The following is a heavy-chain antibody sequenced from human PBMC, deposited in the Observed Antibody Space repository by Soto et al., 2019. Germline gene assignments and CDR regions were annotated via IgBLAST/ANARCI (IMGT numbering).Heavy chain of an antibody. V-gene: IGHV3-21*01. J-gene: IGHJ4*02. CDR1: GFTFSSYS. D-gene: IGHD6-19*01. CDR3: ARERSGWHLDY. CDR2: ISSSSSYI. Sequence: PGGSLRLSCAASGFTFSSYSMNLVRQAPGKGLEWVSSISSSSSYIYYADSLKGRFTISRDKEKNSLYLQRNSLRAEDTAVYYCARERSGWHLDYWGQGTLVTVSS.